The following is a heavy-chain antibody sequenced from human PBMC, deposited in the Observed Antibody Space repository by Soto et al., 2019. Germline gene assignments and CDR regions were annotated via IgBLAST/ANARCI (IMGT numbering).Heavy chain of an antibody. J-gene: IGHJ4*02. CDR2: IAYDGSNK. V-gene: IGHV3-30-3*01. CDR1: GFTFSSYA. CDR3: ARDTHDYGDYIDY. D-gene: IGHD4-17*01. Sequence: QVQLVESGGGVVQPGRSLRLSCAASGFTFSSYAMHWVRQAPGKGLEWVAVIAYDGSNKYYADSVKGRFTISRDNSKNTVYLQMNSLRAEDTAVYYCARDTHDYGDYIDYWGQGTLVTVSS.